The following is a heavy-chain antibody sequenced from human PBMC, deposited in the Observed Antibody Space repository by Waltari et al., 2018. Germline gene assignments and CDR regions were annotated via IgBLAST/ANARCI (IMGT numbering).Heavy chain of an antibody. CDR2: IYTSGST. Sequence: QVQLQASGRRLLKPSEPLSLTCNAPDRSIHSYYLPWILLPVGKGLGRIGRIYTSGSTNYNPSLKSRVTMSVDTSKNQFSLKLSSVTAADTAVYYCARDQSLRITIFGVVIIGDAFDIWGQGTMVTVSS. V-gene: IGHV4-4*07. CDR3: ARDQSLRITIFGVVIIGDAFDI. J-gene: IGHJ3*02. D-gene: IGHD3-3*01. CDR1: DRSIHSYY.